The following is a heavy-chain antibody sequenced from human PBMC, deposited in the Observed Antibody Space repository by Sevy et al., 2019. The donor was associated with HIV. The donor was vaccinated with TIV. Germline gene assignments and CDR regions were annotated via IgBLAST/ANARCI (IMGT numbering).Heavy chain of an antibody. CDR3: ARDKPQGVVIIPGSMWGGVDY. D-gene: IGHD2-2*01. V-gene: IGHV1-18*01. CDR1: GYTFKTYG. CDR2: MSAYSGDT. J-gene: IGHJ4*02. Sequence: ASVKVSCKTFGYTFKTYGISWVRQAPGQGLEWMGWMSAYSGDTNFAQKFQGRVTMTTYTSTSTAYMELSSLRSDDTAVYFCARDKPQGVVIIPGSMWGGVDYWGQGTVVTVSS.